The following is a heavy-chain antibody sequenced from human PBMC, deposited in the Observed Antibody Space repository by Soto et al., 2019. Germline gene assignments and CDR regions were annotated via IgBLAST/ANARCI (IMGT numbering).Heavy chain of an antibody. V-gene: IGHV4-34*01. Sequence: QVQLQQWGAGPLRPLETLSLTCGVSGGSFSGYYWAWIRQSPGKGLGWIGEINDRGSINYNPSLKSRVSISVDTSKNHYSLNLRSVTAADTAVYYCARESHDILTGPPWVWYFDLWGRCTLVTVSS. CDR1: GGSFSGYY. CDR2: INDRGSI. D-gene: IGHD3-9*01. CDR3: ARESHDILTGPPWVWYFDL. J-gene: IGHJ2*01.